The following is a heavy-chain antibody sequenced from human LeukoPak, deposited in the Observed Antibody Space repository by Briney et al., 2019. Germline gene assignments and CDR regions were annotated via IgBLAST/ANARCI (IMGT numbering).Heavy chain of an antibody. V-gene: IGHV3-20*04. CDR2: INWNGGST. CDR3: ARDPSEASHPYYFDY. J-gene: IGHJ4*02. CDR1: GFTFDDYG. Sequence: GSLRLSCAASGFTFDDYGMSWVRQAPGKGLEWVSGINWNGGSTGYADSVKGRFTISRDNAKNSLSLQMNSLRVEDTAVYYCARDPSEASHPYYFDYWGQGTVVTVSS. D-gene: IGHD2-2*01.